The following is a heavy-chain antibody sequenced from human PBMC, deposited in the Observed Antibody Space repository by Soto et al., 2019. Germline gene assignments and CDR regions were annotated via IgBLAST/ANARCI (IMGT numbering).Heavy chain of an antibody. D-gene: IGHD6-19*01. V-gene: IGHV1-2*04. CDR3: ALSPPPPYSRGHYGMDV. CDR2: INPNSGGT. Sequence: ASVKVSCKASGYTFTGYYMHWVRQAPGQGLEWMGWINPNSGGTNYAQKFQGWVTMTRDTSISTAYMELSRLRSDDTAVYYCALSPPPPYSRGHYGMDVWGQGTTVTVSS. CDR1: GYTFTGYY. J-gene: IGHJ6*02.